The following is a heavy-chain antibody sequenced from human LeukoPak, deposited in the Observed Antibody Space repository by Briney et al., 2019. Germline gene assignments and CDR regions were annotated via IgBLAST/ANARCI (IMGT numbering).Heavy chain of an antibody. CDR2: IRYDASNE. Sequence: GGSLRLSCAASGFTFSSYSMNWVRQAPGKGLEWVAFIRYDASNEYYADSVKGRFTISRDNSKNTLYLQMNSLRVEDTAVYYCAKDRTAAAGTSFDIWGQGTMVTVSS. D-gene: IGHD6-13*01. CDR3: AKDRTAAAGTSFDI. J-gene: IGHJ3*02. CDR1: GFTFSSYS. V-gene: IGHV3-30*02.